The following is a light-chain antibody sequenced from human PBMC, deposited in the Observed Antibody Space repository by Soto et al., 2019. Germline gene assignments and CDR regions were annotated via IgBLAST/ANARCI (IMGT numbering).Light chain of an antibody. CDR3: QQYGSSPQT. CDR2: GAS. CDR1: QRGGSSY. V-gene: IGKV3-20*01. Sequence: EIVVTQSPGTLSLSPGERGTLSCRASQRGGSSYLAWYQQKPGQAPRLLIYGASSRATGIPDRFTGSGSGTEFTLTISRLQSEDFAVFYCQQYGSSPQTFGQGTKVDIK. J-gene: IGKJ1*01.